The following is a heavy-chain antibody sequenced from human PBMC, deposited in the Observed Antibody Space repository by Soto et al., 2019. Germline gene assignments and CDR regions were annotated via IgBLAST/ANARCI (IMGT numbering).Heavy chain of an antibody. Sequence: SVKVSCKASGGTFSSYAISWVRQAPGQGLEWMGGIIPIFGTANYAQKFQGRVTITADKSTSTAYMELSSLRSEDTAVYHCARGRRYCSSTSCYRKADYGMDVWGQGTTVTVSS. CDR2: IIPIFGTA. D-gene: IGHD2-2*02. CDR3: ARGRRYCSSTSCYRKADYGMDV. V-gene: IGHV1-69*06. CDR1: GGTFSSYA. J-gene: IGHJ6*02.